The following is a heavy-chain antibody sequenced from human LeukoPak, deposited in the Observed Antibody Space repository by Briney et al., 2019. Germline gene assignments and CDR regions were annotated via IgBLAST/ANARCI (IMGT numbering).Heavy chain of an antibody. CDR3: ARDLGYCGGGSCYRGFCY. D-gene: IGHD2-15*01. J-gene: IGHJ4*02. V-gene: IGHV3-11*01. CDR2: ISDSGSTI. Sequence: PGESLRLSCAASGFTFSDYYVSWIRQAPGKGLEWVSDISDSGSTIYYADSVKGRFTISRDNAKNSLYLQMNSLRAEDTAVYFCARDLGYCGGGSCYRGFCYWGQGTLVTVSS. CDR1: GFTFSDYY.